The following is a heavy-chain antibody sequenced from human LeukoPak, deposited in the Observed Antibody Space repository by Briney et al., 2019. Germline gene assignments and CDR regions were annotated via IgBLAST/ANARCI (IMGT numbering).Heavy chain of an antibody. V-gene: IGHV3-21*01. Sequence: GGSLRPSCAASGFTFSTYAMNWVRQAPGKGLEWVSFISSTSSYIYYADSVKGRFTISRDNAKNSLYLQMNSLRAEDTAVYYCAGYGRWGQGTLVTVSS. D-gene: IGHD5-12*01. CDR2: ISSTSSYI. J-gene: IGHJ4*02. CDR3: AGYGR. CDR1: GFTFSTYA.